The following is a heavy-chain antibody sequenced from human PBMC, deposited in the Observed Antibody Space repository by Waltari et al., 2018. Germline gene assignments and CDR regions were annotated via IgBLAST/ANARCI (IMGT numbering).Heavy chain of an antibody. Sequence: EVQLVESGGGLVKPGESLRRSCGDSGFPCRHAWMSWVRQAPGKGLEWVGRIKSKTDGGTTDYAAPVKGRFTISRDDSKNTVYLQMNSLKSEDTAVYYCATIHHLPFIWGQGTMVTVSS. D-gene: IGHD3-3*02. V-gene: IGHV3-15*01. J-gene: IGHJ3*02. CDR2: IKSKTDGGTT. CDR1: GFPCRHAW. CDR3: ATIHHLPFI.